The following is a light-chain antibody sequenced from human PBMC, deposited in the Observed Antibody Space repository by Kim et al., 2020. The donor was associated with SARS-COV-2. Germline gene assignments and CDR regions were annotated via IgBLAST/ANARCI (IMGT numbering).Light chain of an antibody. V-gene: IGLV3-1*01. J-gene: IGLJ3*02. Sequence: SYELTQPPSVSVSPGQTASITCSGDKLGDKYACWYQQKPGQSPVLVIYQDSKRPSGIPERFSGSNSGNTATLTISGTQAMDEADYYCPAWESSTPNWVFG. CDR2: QDS. CDR1: KLGDKY. CDR3: PAWESSTPNWV.